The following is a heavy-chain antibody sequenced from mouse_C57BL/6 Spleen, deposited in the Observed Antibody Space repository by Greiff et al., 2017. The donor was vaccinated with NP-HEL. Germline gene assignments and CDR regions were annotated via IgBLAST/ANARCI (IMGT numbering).Heavy chain of an antibody. CDR3: ANPLYYGNYEGDY. Sequence: VQLQQPGAELVKPGASVKMSCKASGYTFTSYWITWVKQRPGQGLEWIGDIYPGSGSTNYNEKFKSKATLTVDTSSSTAYMQLSSLTSEDSAVYYCANPLYYGNYEGDYWGQGTTLTVSS. D-gene: IGHD2-1*01. V-gene: IGHV1-55*01. CDR1: GYTFTSYW. J-gene: IGHJ2*01. CDR2: IYPGSGST.